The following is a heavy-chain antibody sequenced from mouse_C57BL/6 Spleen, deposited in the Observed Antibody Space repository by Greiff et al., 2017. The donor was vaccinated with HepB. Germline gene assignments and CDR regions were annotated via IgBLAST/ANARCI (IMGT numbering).Heavy chain of an antibody. CDR2: ISSGSSTI. J-gene: IGHJ3*01. D-gene: IGHD1-1*02. CDR1: GFTFSDYG. CDR3: ARGGGPWFAY. Sequence: EVQLVESGGGLVKPGGSLKLSCAASGFTFSDYGMHWVRQAPEKGLEWVAYISSGSSTIYYADTVKGRVTISRDNAKNTLFLQMTSLRSEDTAMYYCARGGGPWFAYWGQGTLVTVSA. V-gene: IGHV5-17*01.